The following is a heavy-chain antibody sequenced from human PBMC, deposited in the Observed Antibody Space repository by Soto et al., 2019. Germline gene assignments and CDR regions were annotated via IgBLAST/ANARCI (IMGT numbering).Heavy chain of an antibody. D-gene: IGHD2-15*01. Sequence: SETLSLTCAVYGGSFSGYYWSWIRQPPGKGLEWIGEINHSGSTNYNPSLKSRVTISVDTSKNQFSLKLSSVTAADTAVYYCARGINVGCSGGGCYRVGYYGMDVWGQGTTVTVSS. CDR1: GGSFSGYY. CDR2: INHSGST. V-gene: IGHV4-34*01. CDR3: ARGINVGCSGGGCYRVGYYGMDV. J-gene: IGHJ6*02.